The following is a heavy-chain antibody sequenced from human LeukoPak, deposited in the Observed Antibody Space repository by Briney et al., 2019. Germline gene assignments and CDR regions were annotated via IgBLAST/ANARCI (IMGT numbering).Heavy chain of an antibody. CDR3: ARDYDSSGYGFDP. CDR1: GGSISSSSYY. V-gene: IGHV4-39*07. J-gene: IGHJ5*02. CDR2: FYYSGST. D-gene: IGHD3-22*01. Sequence: SETLSLTCTVSGGSISSSSYYWGWIRQPPGKGLEWIGSFYYSGSTYYNPSLKSRVTISVDTSKNQFSLKLSSVTAADTAVYYCARDYDSSGYGFDPWGQGTLVTVSS.